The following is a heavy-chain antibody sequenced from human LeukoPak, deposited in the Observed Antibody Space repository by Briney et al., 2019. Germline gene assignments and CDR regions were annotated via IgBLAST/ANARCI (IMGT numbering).Heavy chain of an antibody. V-gene: IGHV1-69*13. J-gene: IGHJ4*02. CDR2: IIPMSGTA. CDR1: GGTFNNFA. D-gene: IGHD3-3*01. Sequence: SVKVSCKASGGTFNNFAISWARQAPGQGLEWVGGIIPMSGTANYAQKFQGRVTITADESTSTAYMELSSLRSEDTAIYYCASPVKYYDTWSGYPPFDYWGQGTLVTVSS. CDR3: ASPVKYYDTWSGYPPFDY.